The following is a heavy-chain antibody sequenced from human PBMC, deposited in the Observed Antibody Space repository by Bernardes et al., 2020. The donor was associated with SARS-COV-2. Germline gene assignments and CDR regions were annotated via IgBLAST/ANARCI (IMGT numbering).Heavy chain of an antibody. CDR2: IYTSGST. CDR1: GGSISSYY. J-gene: IGHJ6*02. V-gene: IGHV4-4*07. Sequence: SETLCLTCTVSGGSISSYYWSWIRPPAGKGLEWIGRIYTSGSTNYNPSLKSRVIMSADTSKHQFSLKLGSVTAADTAVYYCARDIVVVVDATTKRHYYYGMDGWGQGTTVTVSS. D-gene: IGHD2-15*01. CDR3: ARDIVVVVDATTKRHYYYGMDG.